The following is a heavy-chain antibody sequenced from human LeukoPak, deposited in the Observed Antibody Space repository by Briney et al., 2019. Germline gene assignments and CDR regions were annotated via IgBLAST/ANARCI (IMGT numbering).Heavy chain of an antibody. V-gene: IGHV4-61*02. CDR2: IYTSGST. CDR3: ARDKSRTYGSADAFDI. D-gene: IGHD3-10*01. CDR1: GGSISSGSYY. J-gene: IGHJ3*02. Sequence: SETLSLTCTVSGGSISSGSYYYSWIRQPAGKGLEWIGRIYTSGSTNYNPSLKSRVTMSVDTSKNQFSLKLSSVTAADTAVYYCARDKSRTYGSADAFDIWGQGTMVTVSS.